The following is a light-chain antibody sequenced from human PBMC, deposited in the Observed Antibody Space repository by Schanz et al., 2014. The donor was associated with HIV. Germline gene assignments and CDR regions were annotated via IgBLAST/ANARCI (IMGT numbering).Light chain of an antibody. V-gene: IGLV2-8*01. CDR3: AGWDDSLNVWV. CDR1: SSDVGHYDY. Sequence: QSVLTQPPSASGSRGQSVTISCTGTSSDVGHYDYVSWYQQHPGKAPKLMIYEVSKRPSGVPDRFSGSSSGTSASLAISGLQSEDEADYYCAGWDDSLNVWVFGGGTKLTVL. CDR2: EVS. J-gene: IGLJ3*02.